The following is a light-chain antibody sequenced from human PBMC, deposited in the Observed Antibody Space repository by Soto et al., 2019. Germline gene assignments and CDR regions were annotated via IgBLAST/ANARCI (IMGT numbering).Light chain of an antibody. V-gene: IGLV2-14*01. Sequence: QSVLTQPASVSGSPGQSITISCTGTSSDVGAYNYVSWYQQQSGKAPKLLIHEVSSRPAGVSDRFSGSKSGNTASLTISGLQAEDEADYYCSAFAPSRVFVFGIGTKLTVL. CDR3: SAFAPSRVFV. CDR2: EVS. CDR1: SSDVGAYNY. J-gene: IGLJ1*01.